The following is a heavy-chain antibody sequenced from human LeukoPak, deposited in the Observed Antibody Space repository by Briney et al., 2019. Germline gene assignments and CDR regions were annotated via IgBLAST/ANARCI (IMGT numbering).Heavy chain of an antibody. Sequence: GGSLRLSCAASGFTFDDYGMSWVRQAPGKGLEWVSGINWNGGSTGYADSVKGRFTISRDNSKNTLYLQMNSLRAEDTAVYYCARDEGDLLGHDYWGQGTLVTVSS. CDR3: ARDEGDLLGHDY. D-gene: IGHD2-21*02. CDR2: INWNGGST. CDR1: GFTFDDYG. J-gene: IGHJ4*02. V-gene: IGHV3-20*04.